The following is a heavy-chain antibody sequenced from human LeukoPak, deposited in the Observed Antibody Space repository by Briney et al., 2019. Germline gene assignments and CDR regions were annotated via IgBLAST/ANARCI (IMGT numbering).Heavy chain of an antibody. Sequence: GGSLRLSCVDSRFTFSRYWMSWVRQAPGKGLEWVSDISGSGGSTYYADSVKGRFTISRDNSKNTMYLQMNSLRAEDTAVYYCAKRIQSAMAMGYWGQGTLVTVSS. CDR1: RFTFSRYW. CDR3: AKRIQSAMAMGY. D-gene: IGHD5-18*01. V-gene: IGHV3-23*01. CDR2: ISGSGGST. J-gene: IGHJ4*02.